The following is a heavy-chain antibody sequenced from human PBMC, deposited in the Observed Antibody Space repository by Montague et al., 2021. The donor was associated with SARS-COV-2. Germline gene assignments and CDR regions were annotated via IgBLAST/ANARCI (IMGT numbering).Heavy chain of an antibody. Sequence: PALVKPTQTFTLTCTFSGFSLSTSGVGVGWIRQPPGKALEWLALIYWDDDKRYSPSLKSRLTITKDTSKNQVVLTMTNMDPVDTATYYCAHSKSSGWYGDWFDPWGQGTLVTVSS. D-gene: IGHD6-19*01. CDR1: GFSLSTSGVG. J-gene: IGHJ5*02. CDR3: AHSKSSGWYGDWFDP. CDR2: IYWDDDK. V-gene: IGHV2-5*02.